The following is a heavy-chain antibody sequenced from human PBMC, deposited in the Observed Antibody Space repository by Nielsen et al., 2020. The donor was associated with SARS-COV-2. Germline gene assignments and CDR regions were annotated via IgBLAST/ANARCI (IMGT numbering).Heavy chain of an antibody. CDR3: ARDPRNLGFGLD. Sequence: ASVKVSCKASGYTFTNYYMHWVRQAPGQGLEWMGIINPSGGSTNYAQKFQGRVTMTRDTSTSTVYMELSSLRSEDTAVYYCARDPRNLGFGLDWGQGTLVTVSS. J-gene: IGHJ4*02. D-gene: IGHD3-10*01. CDR1: GYTFTNYY. V-gene: IGHV1-46*01. CDR2: INPSGGST.